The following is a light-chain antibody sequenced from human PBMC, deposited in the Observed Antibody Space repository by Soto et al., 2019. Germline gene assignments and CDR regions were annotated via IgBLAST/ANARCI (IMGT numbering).Light chain of an antibody. Sequence: EIVLTQSPATLSVSPGERATLSCRASQSVSDNLAWYQQKPGQAPRHLIYGASTRATGIPARFSGSGSGTEFTLTISSLQSEDFAVYYCQQYNNWPPLTFGGGTMLEIK. J-gene: IGKJ4*01. V-gene: IGKV3-15*01. CDR2: GAS. CDR3: QQYNNWPPLT. CDR1: QSVSDN.